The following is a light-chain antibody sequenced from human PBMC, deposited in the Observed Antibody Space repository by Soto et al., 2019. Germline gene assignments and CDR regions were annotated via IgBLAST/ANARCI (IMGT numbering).Light chain of an antibody. CDR1: SSNIGAGYA. CDR3: HSYDNNFSGSAV. V-gene: IGLV1-40*01. Sequence: QSVLTQPPSVSGAPGQGVIISCTGSSSNIGAGYAVQWYQQLPGTAPKLLIYDHRNLPSGVPDRFSGSKSGTSASLAITGLQAEDEAIYYCHSYDNNFSGSAVFGGGTKLTVL. J-gene: IGLJ2*01. CDR2: DHR.